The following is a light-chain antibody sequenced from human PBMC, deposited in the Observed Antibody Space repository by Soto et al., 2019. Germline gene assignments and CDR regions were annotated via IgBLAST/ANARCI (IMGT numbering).Light chain of an antibody. CDR2: DVS. V-gene: IGLV2-14*01. Sequence: QSVLTQPASVSGSPGQSITIPCTGTSSDVGGYNYVSWYQQHPGKAPKLMIYDVSTRPSGVSNRFSGSKSGNTASLTISGLQAEDEADYYCSSYTSSSTWVFGGGTKLTVL. CDR1: SSDVGGYNY. J-gene: IGLJ3*02. CDR3: SSYTSSSTWV.